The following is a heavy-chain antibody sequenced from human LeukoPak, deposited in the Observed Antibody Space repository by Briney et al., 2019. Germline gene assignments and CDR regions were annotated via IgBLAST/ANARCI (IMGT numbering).Heavy chain of an antibody. D-gene: IGHD3-16*01. Sequence: GGSLRLSCAASGFTFSSYAMSWVRQAPGKGLEWVSSISSTSSSITYADSVKGRFTISRDNANNSMYLQMDSLRAEDTAVYYCARDPPSRGTRYFDYWGQGTLVTVSS. CDR3: ARDPPSRGTRYFDY. CDR2: ISSTSSSI. J-gene: IGHJ4*02. CDR1: GFTFSSYA. V-gene: IGHV3-21*01.